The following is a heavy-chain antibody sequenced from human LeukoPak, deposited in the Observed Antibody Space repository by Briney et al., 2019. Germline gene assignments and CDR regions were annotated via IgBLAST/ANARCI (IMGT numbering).Heavy chain of an antibody. Sequence: ASVKVSCKASGYTFTGYYMHWVRQAPGQGLEWMGWINPNSGGTNYAQKFQGRVTMTRDTSISTAYMELSRLRSDDTAVYYCARDPLDYYYYYMDVWSKGTTVTISS. CDR2: INPNSGGT. V-gene: IGHV1-2*02. J-gene: IGHJ6*03. CDR3: ARDPLDYYYYYMDV. CDR1: GYTFTGYY.